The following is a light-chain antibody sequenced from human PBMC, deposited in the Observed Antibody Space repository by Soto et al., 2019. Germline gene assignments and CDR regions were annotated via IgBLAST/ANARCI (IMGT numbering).Light chain of an antibody. V-gene: IGLV2-8*01. CDR1: SSDVGGYNR. J-gene: IGLJ3*02. Sequence: QSALTQPPSASGSPGQPVSISCTGTSSDVGGYNRVYWYQHHPGKAPKLIIYEVFKRPSGVPDRFSGSKSGNTPSLTVSGLHAEDEADYYCNSYAGNSRLFGGGTKLTVL. CDR2: EVF. CDR3: NSYAGNSRL.